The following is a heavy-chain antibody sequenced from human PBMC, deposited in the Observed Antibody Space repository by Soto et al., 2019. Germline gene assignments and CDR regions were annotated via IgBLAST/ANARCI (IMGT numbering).Heavy chain of an antibody. CDR1: GFTFSNAW. CDR2: IKSKTDGGIT. Sequence: GGSLRLSCAASGFTFSNAWMNWVRQAPGKGLEWVGRIKSKTDGGITDYAAPVKGRFTISRDDSKNTLYLQMNSLKTEDTAVYYCTTEIFGVDLYFYWGQGTLVTVSS. CDR3: TTEIFGVDLYFY. V-gene: IGHV3-15*07. D-gene: IGHD3-3*01. J-gene: IGHJ4*02.